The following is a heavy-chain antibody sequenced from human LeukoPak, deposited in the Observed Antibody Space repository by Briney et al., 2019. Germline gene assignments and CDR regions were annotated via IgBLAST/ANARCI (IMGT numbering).Heavy chain of an antibody. CDR3: ARGRDFWSGYSYDY. Sequence: SETLSLTCSVSGGSISTYYWSWIRQPPGKGLEWIGYVYYSGSAEYNPSLQSRVTISVDTSKNQFSLKLSSVTAADTAVYYCARGRDFWSGYSYDYWCQGTLVIVSS. V-gene: IGHV4-59*12. J-gene: IGHJ4*02. CDR1: GGSISTYY. CDR2: VYYSGSA. D-gene: IGHD3-3*01.